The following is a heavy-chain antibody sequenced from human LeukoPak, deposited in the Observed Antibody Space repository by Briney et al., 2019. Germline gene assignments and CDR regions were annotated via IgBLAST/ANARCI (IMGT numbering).Heavy chain of an antibody. CDR3: AREISYGDYPSGDAFDN. J-gene: IGHJ3*02. D-gene: IGHD4-17*01. V-gene: IGHV3-74*01. CDR2: INSDGSRT. CDR1: GFTLSTYW. Sequence: PGGSLRLSCAASGFTLSTYWMHWVRQGPGKGLGWVSCINSDGSRTTYADSVKGRFTISRDNAKNSLYLQMNSLRAEDTAVYFCAREISYGDYPSGDAFDNWGQGTMVTVSS.